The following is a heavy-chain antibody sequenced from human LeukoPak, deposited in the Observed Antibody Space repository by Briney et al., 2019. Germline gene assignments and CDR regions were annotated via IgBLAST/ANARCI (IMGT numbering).Heavy chain of an antibody. V-gene: IGHV3-33*01. Sequence: PGRSLRLSCAASGFSFSNYVMHWVRQAPGKGLEWVAVIWYDESKTNYADSMRGRFTISRDNSRNSLYLDLNSLRAEDTAVYYCAREDFEDAFDIWGRGTLVTVSS. CDR2: IWYDESKT. CDR1: GFSFSNYV. CDR3: AREDFEDAFDI. J-gene: IGHJ3*02.